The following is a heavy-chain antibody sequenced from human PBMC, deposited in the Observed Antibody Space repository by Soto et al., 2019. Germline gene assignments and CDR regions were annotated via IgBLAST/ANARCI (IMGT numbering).Heavy chain of an antibody. D-gene: IGHD2-2*01. CDR3: ARDHCSSTSCYSGSVDY. V-gene: IGHV1-3*01. J-gene: IGHJ4*02. Sequence: KFQGRVTITRDTSASTAYMELSSLRSEDTAVYYCARDHCSSTSCYSGSVDYWGQGTLVTVSS.